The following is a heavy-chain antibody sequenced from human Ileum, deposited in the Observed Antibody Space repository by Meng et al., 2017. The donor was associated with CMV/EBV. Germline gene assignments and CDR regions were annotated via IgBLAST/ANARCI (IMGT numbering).Heavy chain of an antibody. CDR3: ARGRDFWWEMDY. D-gene: IGHD1-26*01. CDR1: SGSFSDFF. Sequence: QGPLQQWGAWLLKPSETLSLTVAFYSGSFSDFFWGWIRQPPGKGLEWIGESSHSGNTKYNPSLKSRVTISVDASKNQFSLNMRSVTAADTAVYYCARGRDFWWEMDYTGQGTLVTVSS. J-gene: IGHJ4*02. V-gene: IGHV4-34*01. CDR2: SSHSGNT.